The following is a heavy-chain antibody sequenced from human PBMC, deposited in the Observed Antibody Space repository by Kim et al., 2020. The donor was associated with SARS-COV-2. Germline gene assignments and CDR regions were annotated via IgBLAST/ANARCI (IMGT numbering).Heavy chain of an antibody. D-gene: IGHD3-16*01. CDR2: IYYSGST. CDR3: ARVWGDGYTFDY. V-gene: IGHV4-31*03. J-gene: IGHJ4*02. Sequence: SETLSLTCTVSGGSISSGGYYWSWIRQHPGKGLEWIGYIYYSGSTYYNPSLKSRVTISVDTSKNQFSLKLSSVTAADTAVYYCARVWGDGYTFDYWGQGTLVTVSS. CDR1: GGSISSGGYY.